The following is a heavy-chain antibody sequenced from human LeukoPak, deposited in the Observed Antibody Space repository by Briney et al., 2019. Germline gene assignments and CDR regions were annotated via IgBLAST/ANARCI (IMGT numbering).Heavy chain of an antibody. V-gene: IGHV1-2*02. Sequence: ASVKVSCKASGYTFTGYYMHWVRQAPGQGLQWMGWIHPNSGGTNYAQKFQGRVTMTRDTSISTAYMELSRLRSDDTAVYYCARVIGFGELSLGYWGQGTLVTVSS. CDR3: ARVIGFGELSLGY. J-gene: IGHJ4*02. CDR1: GYTFTGYY. CDR2: IHPNSGGT. D-gene: IGHD3-10*01.